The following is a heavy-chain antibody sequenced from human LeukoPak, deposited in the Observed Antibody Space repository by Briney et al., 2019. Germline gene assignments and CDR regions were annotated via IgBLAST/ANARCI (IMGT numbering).Heavy chain of an antibody. Sequence: SETLSLTCTVSGGSISSYYWSWIRQPPGKGLEWVGQIYYSGSTNYNPSLKSRVTISIDTSKNHFSLKLTSVTAADTAVYYCARDQTYSGSGIYTYFDYWGQGILVTVSS. CDR3: ARDQTYSGSGIYTYFDY. V-gene: IGHV4-59*12. CDR1: GGSISSYY. J-gene: IGHJ4*02. CDR2: IYYSGST. D-gene: IGHD3-10*01.